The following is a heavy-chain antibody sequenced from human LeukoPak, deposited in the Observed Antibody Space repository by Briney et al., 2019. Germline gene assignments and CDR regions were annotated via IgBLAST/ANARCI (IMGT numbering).Heavy chain of an antibody. J-gene: IGHJ4*02. V-gene: IGHV3-30-3*01. CDR2: ISYDGSNK. D-gene: IGHD6-19*01. CDR3: ARAGRTYSSGGGYFDY. CDR1: GFTFSSYA. Sequence: PGGSLRLSCAASGFTFSSYAMHWVRQAPGKGLEWVAVISYDGSNKYYADSVKGRFTISRDNSKNTLYLQMNSLRAEDTAVYYCARAGRTYSSGGGYFDYWGQGTLVTVSS.